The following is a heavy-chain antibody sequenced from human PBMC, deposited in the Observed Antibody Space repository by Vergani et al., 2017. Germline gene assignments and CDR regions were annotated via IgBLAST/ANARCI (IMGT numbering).Heavy chain of an antibody. CDR3: ARGDYGILTGYRY. Sequence: QVQLVQSGAEVKKPGSSVKVSCKASGGTFTSYALSWVRQAPGQGLEWMGRIIPIFGSANYAQKFQGRVTITADESTSTAYMELSSLRSEDTAIYYCARGDYGILTGYRYWGQGTLVTVSA. V-gene: IGHV1-69*13. CDR1: GGTFTSYA. CDR2: IIPIFGSA. D-gene: IGHD3-9*01. J-gene: IGHJ4*02.